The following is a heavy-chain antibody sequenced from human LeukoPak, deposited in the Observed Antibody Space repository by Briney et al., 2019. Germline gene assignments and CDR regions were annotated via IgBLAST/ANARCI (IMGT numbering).Heavy chain of an antibody. CDR3: ASFNPYDSSGYSN. Sequence: SETLSLTCTVSGGSISSYYWSWIRQPPGKGLEWIGYIYYSGSTNYNPSLKSRVTISVDTSKNQFSLKLSSVTAAYTAVYYCASFNPYDSSGYSNWGQGTLVTVSS. CDR2: IYYSGST. V-gene: IGHV4-59*01. D-gene: IGHD3-22*01. CDR1: GGSISSYY. J-gene: IGHJ4*02.